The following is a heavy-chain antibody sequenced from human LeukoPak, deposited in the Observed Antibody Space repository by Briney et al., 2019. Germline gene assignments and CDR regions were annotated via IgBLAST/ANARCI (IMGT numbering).Heavy chain of an antibody. CDR1: GFTFSSYC. CDR2: IKQDGSEK. J-gene: IGHJ4*02. V-gene: IGHV3-7*01. D-gene: IGHD6-13*01. CDR3: ARTPLYSSSWQTPADY. Sequence: GESLRLSCAASGFTFSSYCMSWVRQAPGKGLEWVANIKQDGSEKYYVDSVKGRFTISRDNAKNSLYLQMNSLRAEDTAVYYCARTPLYSSSWQTPADYWGQGTLVTVSS.